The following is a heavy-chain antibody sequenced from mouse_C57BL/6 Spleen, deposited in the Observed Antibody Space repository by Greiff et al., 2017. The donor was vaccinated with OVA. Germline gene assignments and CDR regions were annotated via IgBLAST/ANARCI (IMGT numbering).Heavy chain of an antibody. CDR1: GYTFTDYY. V-gene: IGHV1-76*01. J-gene: IGHJ3*01. CDR3: ARTIDDYDGFAY. Sequence: QVQLQQSGAELVRPGASVKLSCKASGYTFTDYYINWVKQRPGQGLEWIARIYPGSGNTYYNEKFKGKATLTAEKSSSTAYMQLSSLTSEDSAVYFCARTIDDYDGFAYWGQGTLVTVSA. D-gene: IGHD2-4*01. CDR2: IYPGSGNT.